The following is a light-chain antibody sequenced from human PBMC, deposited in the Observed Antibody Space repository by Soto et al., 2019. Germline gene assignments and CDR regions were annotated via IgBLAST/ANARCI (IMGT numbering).Light chain of an antibody. CDR3: CSYTGSNTVI. CDR1: SSDVGRYDY. V-gene: IGLV2-14*01. CDR2: EVS. Sequence: QSALTQPASVSGSPGQSITISCTGTSSDVGRYDYVSWYQQHPGKAPNLIIYEVSNRPSGVSNLFSGSESGNTASLPISGLQAKDEADYYCCSYTGSNTVIFGGGTKLTVL. J-gene: IGLJ2*01.